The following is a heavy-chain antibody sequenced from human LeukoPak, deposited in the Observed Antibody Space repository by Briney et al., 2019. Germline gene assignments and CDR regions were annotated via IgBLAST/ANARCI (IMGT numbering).Heavy chain of an antibody. Sequence: SVKVSCKASGGTFSSYAISWVRQAPGQGLEWMGRIIPIFGTANYAQKFQGRVTITTDESTSTAYMELSSLRSEDTAVYYCARQGGYSGYDFPYYFDYWGQGTLVTVSS. J-gene: IGHJ4*02. V-gene: IGHV1-69*05. CDR2: IIPIFGTA. CDR3: ARQGGYSGYDFPYYFDY. D-gene: IGHD5-12*01. CDR1: GGTFSSYA.